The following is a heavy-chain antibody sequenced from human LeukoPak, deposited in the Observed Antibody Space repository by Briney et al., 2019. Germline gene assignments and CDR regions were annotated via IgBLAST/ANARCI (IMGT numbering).Heavy chain of an antibody. CDR2: ISSSGTYK. J-gene: IGHJ6*02. Sequence: PGGSLRLPCAVSGFTFSSYSMSWVRQAPGKGLEWVSSISSSGTYKYYADSVKGRFTISRDNSKNTLYLQMNSLRAEDTAVYYCARDGGIAAAGYYYYGMDVWGQGTTVTVSS. D-gene: IGHD6-13*01. CDR1: GFTFSSYS. V-gene: IGHV3-21*04. CDR3: ARDGGIAAAGYYYYGMDV.